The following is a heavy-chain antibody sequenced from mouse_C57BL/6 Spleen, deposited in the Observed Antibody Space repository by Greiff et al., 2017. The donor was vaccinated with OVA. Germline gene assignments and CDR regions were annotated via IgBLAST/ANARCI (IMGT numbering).Heavy chain of an antibody. CDR3: ARGGDGYYAWFAY. Sequence: QVQLQQSGPGLVQPSQSLSITCTVSGFSLTSYGVHWVRQSPGKGLEWLGVIWSGGSTDYNAAFISRLSISKDNSKSQVFFKMNSLQADDTAIYYCARGGDGYYAWFAYWGQGTLVTVSA. CDR2: IWSGGST. V-gene: IGHV2-2*01. D-gene: IGHD2-3*01. CDR1: GFSLTSYG. J-gene: IGHJ3*01.